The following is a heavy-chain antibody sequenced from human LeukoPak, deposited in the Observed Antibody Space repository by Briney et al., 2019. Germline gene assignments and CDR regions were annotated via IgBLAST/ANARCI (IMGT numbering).Heavy chain of an antibody. CDR2: ISYDGSNK. J-gene: IGHJ6*03. CDR1: GFTFSSYA. V-gene: IGHV3-30*01. Sequence: GRSLRLSCAASGFTFSSYAMHWVRQAPGKGLKWVAVISYDGSNKYYADSVKGRFTISRDNSKNTLYLQMNSLRAEDTAVYYCARDGTSSWRLLYYYYYMDVWGKGTTVTVSS. CDR3: ARDGTSSWRLLYYYYYMDV. D-gene: IGHD6-13*01.